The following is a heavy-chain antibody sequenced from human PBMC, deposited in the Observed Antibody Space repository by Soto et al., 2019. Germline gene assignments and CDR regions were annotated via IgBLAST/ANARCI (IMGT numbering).Heavy chain of an antibody. D-gene: IGHD3-10*01. J-gene: IGHJ4*02. CDR1: FGSIGITTYY. CDR3: ARLSGSEMGGFDF. CDR2: IDYSGSA. Sequence: SETLSLTCTVSFGSIGITTYYWGWVRQPPGKGLEWIGNIDYSGSADYHPSLKSRVTISVDTSKNQFSLELDSVTAADTAFYYCARLSGSEMGGFDFWGQGTLVTVSS. V-gene: IGHV4-39*01.